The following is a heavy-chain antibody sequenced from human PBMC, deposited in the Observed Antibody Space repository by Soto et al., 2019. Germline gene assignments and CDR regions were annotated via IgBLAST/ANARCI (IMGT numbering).Heavy chain of an antibody. Sequence: EVQLVESGGGLVKPGGSPRLSCAASGFTFSSYSMNWVRQSPGKGLEWVSSISSSSSYIYYADSVKGRFTISRDNAKNSLYLQMNSLRAEYTAVYYCARDNPYSGSPLDAFDIWGQGTMVTVSS. V-gene: IGHV3-21*01. D-gene: IGHD1-26*01. CDR3: ARDNPYSGSPLDAFDI. J-gene: IGHJ3*02. CDR1: GFTFSSYS. CDR2: ISSSSSYI.